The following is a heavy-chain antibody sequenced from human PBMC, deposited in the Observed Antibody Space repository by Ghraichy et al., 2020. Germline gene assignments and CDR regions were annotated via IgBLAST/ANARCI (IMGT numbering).Heavy chain of an antibody. Sequence: SVKVSCQASGGPFSSYTITWVRQAPGQGLEWMGRIIPVLNLRNYTQKLQGRATIIADSSTRTAYMELSGLTSEDTAVYYCSATYGSGLSSMDVWGQGTTVIVTS. V-gene: IGHV1-69*02. J-gene: IGHJ6*02. CDR2: IIPVLNLR. CDR1: GGPFSSYT. D-gene: IGHD3-10*01. CDR3: SATYGSGLSSMDV.